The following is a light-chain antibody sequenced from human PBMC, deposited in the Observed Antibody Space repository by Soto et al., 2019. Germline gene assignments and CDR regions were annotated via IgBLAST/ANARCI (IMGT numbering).Light chain of an antibody. V-gene: IGLV1-47*01. Sequence: QSVVTQPPSASGTPGQRVTISCSGSSSNIGSNLVYWYQQLPGTAPKLLIYKNNQRPSGVPDRFSGSKSGTSASLAISGLRSDDEADYYCAVWDDSPRNWVFGGGTKVTVL. J-gene: IGLJ3*02. CDR1: SSNIGSNL. CDR2: KNN. CDR3: AVWDDSPRNWV.